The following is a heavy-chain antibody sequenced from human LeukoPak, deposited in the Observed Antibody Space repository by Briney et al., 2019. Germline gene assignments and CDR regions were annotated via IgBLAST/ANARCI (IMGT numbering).Heavy chain of an antibody. D-gene: IGHD1-26*01. Sequence: GGSLRLSCAASGFTFSSYSMKWVRQAPGKGLEWVSYISSSSSTIYYADSVKGRFTISRDNAKNSLYLQMNSLRAEDTAVYYCAREVDSGSYLKLDYWGQGTLVTVSS. CDR2: ISSSSSTI. J-gene: IGHJ4*02. V-gene: IGHV3-48*01. CDR3: AREVDSGSYLKLDY. CDR1: GFTFSSYS.